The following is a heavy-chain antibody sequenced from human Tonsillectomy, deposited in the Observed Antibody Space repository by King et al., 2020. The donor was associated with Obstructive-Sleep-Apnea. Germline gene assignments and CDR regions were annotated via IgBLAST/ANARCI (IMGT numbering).Heavy chain of an antibody. CDR3: VKRGGSGWYYFDS. CDR1: GFTFSTYA. D-gene: IGHD6-19*01. V-gene: IGHV3-23*04. Sequence: VQLVESGGGLVQPGGSLSLSCTASGFTFSTYAMTWVRQAPRKGLEWVSSISLSGGTTYYADSVKGRFTISRDNSENTLYLQMNSLRAEDTAVYYCVKRGGSGWYYFDSWGQGTLVTVSS. J-gene: IGHJ4*02. CDR2: ISLSGGTT.